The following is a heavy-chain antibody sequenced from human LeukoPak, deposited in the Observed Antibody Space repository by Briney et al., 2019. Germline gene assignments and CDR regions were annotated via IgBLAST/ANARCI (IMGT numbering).Heavy chain of an antibody. Sequence: GGSLRLSCAASGFTFSSYAMSWVRQAPGKGLEWVSGISGSGGSTYYADSVKGRFTISRDNPKNTLYLQMNSLRVEDTAVYYCARDSNSHYYFDYWGQGTLVTVSS. CDR2: ISGSGGST. V-gene: IGHV3-23*01. D-gene: IGHD2-2*01. CDR3: ARDSNSHYYFDY. J-gene: IGHJ4*02. CDR1: GFTFSSYA.